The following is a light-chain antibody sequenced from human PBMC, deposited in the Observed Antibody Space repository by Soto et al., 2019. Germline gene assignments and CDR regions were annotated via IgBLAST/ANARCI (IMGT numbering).Light chain of an antibody. CDR2: GGS. Sequence: VLTQSPGTLSLSPGERATLSCRAGQSVRSTYLAWYQQKPGQAPRLLIYGGSNRATGIPDRFSGSGSGTDFTLTISILEPEDSAVYYCQQYDNSPMYTFGQGTKLEIK. V-gene: IGKV3-20*01. J-gene: IGKJ2*01. CDR1: QSVRSTY. CDR3: QQYDNSPMYT.